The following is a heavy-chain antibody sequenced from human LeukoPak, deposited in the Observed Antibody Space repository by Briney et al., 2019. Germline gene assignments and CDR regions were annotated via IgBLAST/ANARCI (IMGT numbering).Heavy chain of an antibody. CDR3: ARTDSSGWWGY. CDR2: IYYSGST. V-gene: IGHV4-59*01. Sequence: SETLSPTCTVSGGSISSYYWSWIRQPPGKGLEWIGYIYYSGSTNYNPSLKSRVTISVDTSKNQFSLKLSSVTAADTAVYYCARTDSSGWWGYWGQGTLVTVSS. CDR1: GGSISSYY. J-gene: IGHJ4*02. D-gene: IGHD6-19*01.